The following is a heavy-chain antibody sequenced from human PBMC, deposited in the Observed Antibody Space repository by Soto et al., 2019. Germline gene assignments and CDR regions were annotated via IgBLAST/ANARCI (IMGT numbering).Heavy chain of an antibody. D-gene: IGHD2-2*01. CDR3: ARGGSGPNIVVVPAAFDY. CDR1: GFTVSSNY. V-gene: IGHV3-53*01. J-gene: IGHJ4*02. CDR2: IYSGGST. Sequence: GSLRLSCAASGFTVSSNYMSWVRQAPGKGLEWVSVIYSGGSTYYADSGKGRFTISRDNSKNTLYLQMNSLRAEDTAVYYCARGGSGPNIVVVPAAFDYWGQGTLVTVSS.